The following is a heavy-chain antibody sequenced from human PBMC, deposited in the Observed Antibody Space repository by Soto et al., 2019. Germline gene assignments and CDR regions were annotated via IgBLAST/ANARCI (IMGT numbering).Heavy chain of an antibody. Sequence: SETLSLTCAVYGESFCGYDWSWIRTPPGKGLEWIGEINHSGSTNYNPSLKSRVTISVDTSKNQFSLKLRSVTAADTAVYYCARAASPRYCSGGSCYNSYGMDVWGQGTTVTVSS. CDR2: INHSGST. CDR3: ARAASPRYCSGGSCYNSYGMDV. J-gene: IGHJ6*02. D-gene: IGHD2-15*01. CDR1: GESFCGYD. V-gene: IGHV4-34*01.